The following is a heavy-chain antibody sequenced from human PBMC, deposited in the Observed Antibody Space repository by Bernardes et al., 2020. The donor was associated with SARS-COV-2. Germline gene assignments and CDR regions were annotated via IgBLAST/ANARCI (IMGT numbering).Heavy chain of an antibody. D-gene: IGHD3-10*01. Sequence: ASLKVSCKVSGYTLTELSMHWVRQAPGKGLEWMGGFAPEDGATIYAQKFQGRVTMTEDTSTDTAYMELSSLRSEDTAVYYCATAPAVRGVITIFYYYYGMDVWGQGTTVTVSS. CDR2: FAPEDGAT. CDR3: ATAPAVRGVITIFYYYYGMDV. V-gene: IGHV1-24*01. CDR1: GYTLTELS. J-gene: IGHJ6*02.